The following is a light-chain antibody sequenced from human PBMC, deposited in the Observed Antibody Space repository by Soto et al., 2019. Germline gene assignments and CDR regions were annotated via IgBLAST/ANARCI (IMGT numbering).Light chain of an antibody. CDR2: KAS. CDR1: QSISSW. Sequence: DIQMTQSPSILSASVGDRVTITCRASQSISSWLAWYQQKPGKAPNLLIHKASHLESGVPSRFSGSGSGTEFTLTISSLQPGDFATYYCQHYNTYPWTFGQGTRWIS. CDR3: QHYNTYPWT. J-gene: IGKJ1*01. V-gene: IGKV1-5*03.